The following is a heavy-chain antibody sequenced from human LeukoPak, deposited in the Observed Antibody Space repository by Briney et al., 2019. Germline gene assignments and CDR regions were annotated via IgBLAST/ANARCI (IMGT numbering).Heavy chain of an antibody. CDR3: TISSGWYN. D-gene: IGHD6-19*01. CDR2: INTDGRRT. Sequence: PGGSLRLSCAASGFTFSSFWMHWVRQAPGKGLVWVSHINTDGRRTDYADSVKGRFTISRDNAKNTLYLQMNSLRAEDTAVYYCTISSGWYNWGQGTLVTVSS. J-gene: IGHJ4*02. CDR1: GFTFSSFW. V-gene: IGHV3-74*01.